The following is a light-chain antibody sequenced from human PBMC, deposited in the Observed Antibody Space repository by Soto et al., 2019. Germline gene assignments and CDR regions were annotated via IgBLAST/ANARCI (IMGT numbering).Light chain of an antibody. CDR2: DAS. V-gene: IGKV3-11*01. CDR3: QQRSNWPPT. Sequence: EVVLTQSPATLSLSPGERATLSCRASRSVSSYLAWYQQKPGQAPRLLVYDASNRATGIPARFSGRGSGTDFTLTISSLEPEDVAVYYCQQRSNWPPTFGPGTKVDIK. J-gene: IGKJ3*01. CDR1: RSVSSY.